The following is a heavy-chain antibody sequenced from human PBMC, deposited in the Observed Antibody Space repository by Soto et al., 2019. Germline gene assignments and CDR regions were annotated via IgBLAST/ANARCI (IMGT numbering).Heavy chain of an antibody. CDR1: GGSVSSDNYY. Sequence: QVQLQESGPGLVKPSETLSLTCTVSGGSVSSDNYYWSWIRQPPGKGLEWIGYIYYSGSTNHNPSLKSRVTISVDTSKNQFSLKLSSVTAADTAVYYCVGRRGVGATPFDYWGQGTLVTVSS. CDR2: IYYSGST. V-gene: IGHV4-61*01. D-gene: IGHD1-26*01. CDR3: VGRRGVGATPFDY. J-gene: IGHJ4*02.